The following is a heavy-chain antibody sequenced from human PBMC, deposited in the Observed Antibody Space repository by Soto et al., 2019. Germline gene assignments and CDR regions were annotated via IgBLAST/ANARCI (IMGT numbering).Heavy chain of an antibody. CDR3: ASRAFY. CDR2: ISSSGGST. D-gene: IGHD3-16*01. CDR1: GFTFSNYA. V-gene: IGHV3-23*01. J-gene: IGHJ4*02. Sequence: DVQLLESGGGLVQPGGSLRLSCAASGFTFSNYAMTWVRRAPGKGLEWVSAISSSGGSTYYADSVKGRFTISRDNSKNTLYLKMNSLRAEDTAVYYCASRAFYWGQGTLVTVSS.